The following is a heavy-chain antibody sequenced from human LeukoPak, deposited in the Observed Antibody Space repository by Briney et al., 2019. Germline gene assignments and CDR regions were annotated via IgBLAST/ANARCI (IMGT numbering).Heavy chain of an antibody. CDR2: IYYSGST. CDR1: GGSISSSSYY. Sequence: SSETLSLTCTASGGSISSSSYYWGWIRQPPGKGLEWIGSIYYSGSTYYNPSLKSRVTISVDTSKNQFSLKLSSVTAADTAVYYCASGWLQVYYYGMDVWGQGTTVTVSS. D-gene: IGHD5-24*01. V-gene: IGHV4-39*01. CDR3: ASGWLQVYYYGMDV. J-gene: IGHJ6*02.